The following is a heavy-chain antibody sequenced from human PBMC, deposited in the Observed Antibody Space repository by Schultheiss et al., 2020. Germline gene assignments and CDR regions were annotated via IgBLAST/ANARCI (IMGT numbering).Heavy chain of an antibody. V-gene: IGHV3-11*01. CDR3: ARESAYSNYDYYYYYMDV. J-gene: IGHJ6*03. Sequence: GGSLRLSCAASGFTFSDYYMSWIRQAPGKGLEWVSYISSSGSTIYYADSVKGRFTISRDNAQNSLYLQMNSLRAEDTAVYYCARESAYSNYDYYYYYMDVWGKGTTVTVSS. D-gene: IGHD4-11*01. CDR1: GFTFSDYY. CDR2: ISSSGSTI.